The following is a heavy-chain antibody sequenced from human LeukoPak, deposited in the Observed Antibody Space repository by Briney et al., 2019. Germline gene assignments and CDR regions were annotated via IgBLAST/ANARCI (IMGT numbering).Heavy chain of an antibody. CDR3: ARDVVFYGMDV. CDR1: GFTFSSYG. D-gene: IGHD2-15*01. J-gene: IGHJ6*02. V-gene: IGHV3-33*01. CDR2: IWYDGSNK. Sequence: GGSLRLSCAASGFTFSSYGMHWVRQAPGKGLEWVAVIWYDGSNKYYADSVKGRFTISRDNSKNTLYLQMNSLRAEDTAVYYCARDVVFYGMDVWGQGTTVTVPS.